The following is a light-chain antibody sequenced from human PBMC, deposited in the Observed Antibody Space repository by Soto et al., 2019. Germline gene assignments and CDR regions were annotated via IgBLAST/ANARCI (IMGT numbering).Light chain of an antibody. Sequence: EIVMTQSPATLSVSPGEGATLYCRASQSVSSNLAWYQQKPGQAPRLLIYDASTRATGIPARFSGSGSGTDFTLTISSLESEEFAVYYCHQYNNWPRTFGQGTEVDFK. CDR3: HQYNNWPRT. V-gene: IGKV3-15*01. J-gene: IGKJ1*01. CDR2: DAS. CDR1: QSVSSN.